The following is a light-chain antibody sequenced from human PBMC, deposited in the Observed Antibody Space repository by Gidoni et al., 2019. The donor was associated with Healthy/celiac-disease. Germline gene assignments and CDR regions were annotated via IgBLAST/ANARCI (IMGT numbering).Light chain of an antibody. V-gene: IGLV2-8*01. CDR3: SSYAGSEV. J-gene: IGLJ2*01. CDR1: SSDVGGYNY. CDR2: EVS. Sequence: QSALTQHPPASWSPGQSVTISCTGTSSDVGGYNYVSWYQQHPGKAPKLMIYEVSKRPSGVPDRFSGSKSGNTASLTVSGLQAEDEADYYCSSYAGSEVFGGGTKLTVL.